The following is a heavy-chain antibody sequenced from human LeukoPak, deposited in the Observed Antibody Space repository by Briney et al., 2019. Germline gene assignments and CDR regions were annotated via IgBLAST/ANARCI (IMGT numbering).Heavy chain of an antibody. V-gene: IGHV1-8*01. CDR1: GYTFTSYD. D-gene: IGHD2-2*01. CDR3: ARGAVEIDDIAVARFWFDP. J-gene: IGHJ5*02. CDR2: MNPNSGNT. Sequence: ASVKVSCKASGYTFTSYDINWVRQATGQGLEWMGWMNPNSGNTGYAQKFQGRVTMTRNTSISTAYMELSSLRSEDTAVYYCARGAVEIDDIAVARFWFDPWGQGTLVTVSS.